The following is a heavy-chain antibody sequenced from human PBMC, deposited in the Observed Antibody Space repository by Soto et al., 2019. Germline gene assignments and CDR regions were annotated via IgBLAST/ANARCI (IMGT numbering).Heavy chain of an antibody. CDR3: ARSVGGSNVNFDY. D-gene: IGHD3-10*01. CDR1: GYSFTNFV. CDR2: INGGDGST. Sequence: EASVKVSCKASGYSFTNFVMHWVRQAPGQRPEWMGWINGGDGSTKYSQNFQARVTITRDTSASTAYMELYSLRSEDTAVYYCARSVGGSNVNFDYWGQGTLVTVSS. V-gene: IGHV1-3*01. J-gene: IGHJ4*02.